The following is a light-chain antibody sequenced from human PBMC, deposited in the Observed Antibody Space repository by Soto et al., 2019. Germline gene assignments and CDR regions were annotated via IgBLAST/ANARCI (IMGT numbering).Light chain of an antibody. CDR2: GAS. CDR3: QQYGSSPPFT. J-gene: IGKJ2*01. Sequence: EIVLTQSPGTLSLSPGERATLSCRASQSVSSRYLAWYQQKPGQAPRLLIYGASNRATGIPDRFSGSGSGTAFTLTISRLEPEDFAVYFCQQYGSSPPFTFGQGTKVDIK. CDR1: QSVSSRY. V-gene: IGKV3-20*01.